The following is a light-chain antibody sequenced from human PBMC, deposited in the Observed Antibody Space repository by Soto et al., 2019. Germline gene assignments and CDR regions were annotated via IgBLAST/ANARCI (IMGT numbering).Light chain of an antibody. J-gene: IGKJ5*01. Sequence: DIQMTQSPSSVSASVGDRVTITCRASQGLSSYLAWYQQKPGKAPKLLIYAASNLQSGVPSRFSGSGSGTDFTLTISSLQPEDFATYYCQQFNSYPITFGQGTRLEIK. CDR1: QGLSSY. CDR2: AAS. V-gene: IGKV1-12*01. CDR3: QQFNSYPIT.